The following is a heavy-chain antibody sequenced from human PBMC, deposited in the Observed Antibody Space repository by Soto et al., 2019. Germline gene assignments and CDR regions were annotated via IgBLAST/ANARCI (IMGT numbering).Heavy chain of an antibody. CDR1: GFTFSSYA. Sequence: GGSLRLSCAASGFTFSSYAMSWVRQAPGKGLEWVSTISGSDGRTYSTDSVKGRFTISRDNSRNTAYLQMNSLRVEDTAVYYCAKGVYQYTHLDLFDYWGRGTLVTVSS. J-gene: IGHJ4*02. CDR2: ISGSDGRT. V-gene: IGHV3-23*01. D-gene: IGHD1-1*01. CDR3: AKGVYQYTHLDLFDY.